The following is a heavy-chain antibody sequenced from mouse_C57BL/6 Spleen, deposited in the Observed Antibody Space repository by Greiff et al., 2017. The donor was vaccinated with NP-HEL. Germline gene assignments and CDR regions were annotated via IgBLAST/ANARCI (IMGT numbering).Heavy chain of an antibody. CDR2: IDPSDSYT. J-gene: IGHJ4*01. D-gene: IGHD2-1*01. CDR1: GYTFTSYW. Sequence: VQLQESGAELVRPGTSVKLSCKASGYTFTSYWMHWVKQRPGQGLEWIGVIDPSDSYTNYNQKFKGKATLTVDTSSSTAYMQLSSLTSEDSAVYYCARRYYGNYNAMDYWGQGTSVTVSS. CDR3: ARRYYGNYNAMDY. V-gene: IGHV1-59*01.